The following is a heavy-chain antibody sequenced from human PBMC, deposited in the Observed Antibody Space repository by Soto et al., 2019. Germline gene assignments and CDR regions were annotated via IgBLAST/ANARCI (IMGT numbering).Heavy chain of an antibody. J-gene: IGHJ5*02. CDR1: GFAFSTYE. V-gene: IGHV3-48*03. CDR3: TRRVIVPVAETIPDYFDP. D-gene: IGHD2-2*02. Sequence: LRLSCAASGFAFSTYEMNWVRQAPGKGLEWVSKISSSSSSTFYADSVKGRFIISRDNAKNSLSLQMNSLRAEDTAVYYCTRRVIVPVAETIPDYFDPWGQGTLVTVS. CDR2: ISSSSSST.